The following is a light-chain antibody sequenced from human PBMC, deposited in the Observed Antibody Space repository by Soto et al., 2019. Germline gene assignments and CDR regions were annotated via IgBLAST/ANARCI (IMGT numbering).Light chain of an antibody. Sequence: QSVLTQPRSVSGSPGQSVAISCTGTSSDVGGYDYVSWYRQHPGKAPKLMIYDVKRRPSGVPDRFSGSKSGNTASLTISGLQSEDEADYYCSSYADIYTFVFGTGTKVTVL. J-gene: IGLJ1*01. V-gene: IGLV2-11*01. CDR3: SSYADIYTFV. CDR2: DVK. CDR1: SSDVGGYDY.